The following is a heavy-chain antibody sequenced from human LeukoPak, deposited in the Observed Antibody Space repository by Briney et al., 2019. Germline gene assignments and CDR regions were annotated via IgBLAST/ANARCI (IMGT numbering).Heavy chain of an antibody. CDR2: IYYSGST. V-gene: IGHV4-59*08. D-gene: IGHD3-10*01. CDR3: ARHEVTMVRRVIIPKPPGY. J-gene: IGHJ4*02. CDR1: GGSISIYY. Sequence: SETLSLTCTVSGGSISIYYWSWIRQPPGKGLEWIGYIYYSGSTNYNPSLKSRVTISVDTSKNQFSLKLSSVTAADTAVYYCARHEVTMVRRVIIPKPPGYWGQGTLVTVSS.